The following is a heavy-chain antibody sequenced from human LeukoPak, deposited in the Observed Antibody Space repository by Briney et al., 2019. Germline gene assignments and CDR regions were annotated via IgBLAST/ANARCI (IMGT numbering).Heavy chain of an antibody. Sequence: ASVKVSCKASGYTFTSYAMHWVRQAPGQRLEWMGWINAGNGNTKYSQKFQGRVTITRDTSASTAYMELSSLRSEDTAVYYCASSDWTRPSSHSSGSQAFDIWGQGTMVTVSS. D-gene: IGHD6-19*01. CDR1: GYTFTSYA. CDR3: ASSDWTRPSSHSSGSQAFDI. V-gene: IGHV1-3*01. CDR2: INAGNGNT. J-gene: IGHJ3*02.